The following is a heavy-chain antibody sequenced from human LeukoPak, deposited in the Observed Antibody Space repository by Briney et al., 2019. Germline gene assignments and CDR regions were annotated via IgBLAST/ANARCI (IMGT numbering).Heavy chain of an antibody. J-gene: IGHJ4*02. CDR2: ISAYNGAT. D-gene: IGHD6-19*01. CDR1: GYTFTSYG. V-gene: IGHV1-18*01. CDR3: ASARTSSGWSDY. Sequence: ASVKVSCKASGYTFTSYGISWVRQPPGQGREGMGWISAYNGATNYAQNLQGRVTMTTDTSTSTAYMELRSLRSDDTAVYYCASARTSSGWSDYWGQGTLVTVSS.